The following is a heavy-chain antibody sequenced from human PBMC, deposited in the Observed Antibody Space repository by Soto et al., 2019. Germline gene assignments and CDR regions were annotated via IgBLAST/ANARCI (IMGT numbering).Heavy chain of an antibody. V-gene: IGHV1-58*01. CDR2: IVVGSGNT. Sequence: ASVKVSCKASGFTFTSSAVQWVRQARGQRLEWIGWIVVGSGNTNYAQKFQERVTITRDMSTSTAYMELSSLRSEDTAVYYCAADAPSATVTSDFDYWGQGTLVTVSS. CDR3: AADAPSATVTSDFDY. CDR1: GFTFTSSA. D-gene: IGHD4-17*01. J-gene: IGHJ4*02.